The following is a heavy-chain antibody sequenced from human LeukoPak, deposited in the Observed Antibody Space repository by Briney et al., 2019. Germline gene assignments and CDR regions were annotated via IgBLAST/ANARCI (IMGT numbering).Heavy chain of an antibody. Sequence: ASVKVSCKASGYTFTNYYMHWVRQAPGPGLEWMGIINPSGGNTKYAQKFQGRVTMTRDMSTSTVYMELNSLRAEDTAVYYCAKDIGSYYDYWGQGILVTVSS. CDR1: GYTFTNYY. D-gene: IGHD3-10*01. J-gene: IGHJ4*02. CDR2: INPSGGNT. V-gene: IGHV1-46*01. CDR3: AKDIGSYYDY.